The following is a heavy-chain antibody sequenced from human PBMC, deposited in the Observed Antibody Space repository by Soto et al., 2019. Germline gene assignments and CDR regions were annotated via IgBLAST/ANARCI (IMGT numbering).Heavy chain of an antibody. CDR1: GFTFSSYG. CDR2: ICFDGSNK. J-gene: IGHJ4*02. V-gene: IGHV3-33*01. Sequence: QVQLVESGGGVVQPGRSLRLSCAASGFTFSSYGMHWVRQAPGKGLEWVAVICFDGSNKYYADSVQGRFTISRDNSKNTLYLQMNSLRAEDTAVYYCARSVELCLDYWGQGTLVTVSS. CDR3: ARSVELCLDY. D-gene: IGHD5-18*01.